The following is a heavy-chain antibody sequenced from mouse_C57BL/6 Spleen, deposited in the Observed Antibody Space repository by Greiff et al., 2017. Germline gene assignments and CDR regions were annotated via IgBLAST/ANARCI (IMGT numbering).Heavy chain of an antibody. D-gene: IGHD2-12*01. CDR3: ARNLRRSWFAY. Sequence: QVQLQQPGAELVKPGASVKMSCKASGYTFTRYWITWVKQRPGQGLEWIGDIYPGSGSTNYNKKFKSKATLSVDTSSSTAYMQRSSLTSEGSAVYYGARNLRRSWFAYWGQGTLVTVSA. CDR1: GYTFTRYW. CDR2: IYPGSGST. J-gene: IGHJ3*01. V-gene: IGHV1-55*01.